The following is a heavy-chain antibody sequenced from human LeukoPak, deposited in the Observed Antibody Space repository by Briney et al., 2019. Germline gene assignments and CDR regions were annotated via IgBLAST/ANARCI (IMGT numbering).Heavy chain of an antibody. CDR1: GYTFTSYY. CDR2: INPRGGST. Sequence: ASVKVSCKASGYTFTSYYLHWVRRAPGQGLEWMGVINPRGGSTSYAQKFQGRVTMTRDTSTSTVYMELSSLRSDDTAVYYCARVVWDCSGGSCYSEATRQGDWYFDLWGRGTLVTVSS. J-gene: IGHJ2*01. V-gene: IGHV1-46*01. D-gene: IGHD2-15*01. CDR3: ARVVWDCSGGSCYSEATRQGDWYFDL.